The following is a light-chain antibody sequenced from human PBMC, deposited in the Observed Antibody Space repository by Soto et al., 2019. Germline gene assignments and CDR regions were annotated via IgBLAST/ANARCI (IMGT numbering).Light chain of an antibody. CDR1: SSDVGGYDY. V-gene: IGLV2-8*01. CDR3: SSYAGISNLI. J-gene: IGLJ2*01. Sequence: QSALTQPPSASGSPGQSVTISCTGTSSDVGGYDYVSWYQQQSGKAPKLIIYEVTNRPSGVPDRFSGSKSGNTASLTVSGLQAEEEADYYCSSYAGISNLIFGAGTKLTVL. CDR2: EVT.